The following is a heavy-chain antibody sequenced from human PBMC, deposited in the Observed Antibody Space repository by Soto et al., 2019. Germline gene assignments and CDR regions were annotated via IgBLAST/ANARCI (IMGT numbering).Heavy chain of an antibody. J-gene: IGHJ6*02. Sequence: SETLSLTCTVSGGFVNSDTHSWSWIRQTPGKRLEWIGFIYSGGSTKNPSLRSRVTMSVDTSKNQFSLKLRSVIVADKAVYHCGRFVRPRAGTLCSTREDVWSQGIAVAVS. D-gene: IGHD6-13*01. CDR3: GRFVRPRAGTLCSTREDV. V-gene: IGHV4-61*01. CDR2: IYSGGST. CDR1: GGFVNSDTHS.